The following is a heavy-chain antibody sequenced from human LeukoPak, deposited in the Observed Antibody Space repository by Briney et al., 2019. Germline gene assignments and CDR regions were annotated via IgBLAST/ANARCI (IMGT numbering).Heavy chain of an antibody. Sequence: GGSLRLSCAASGFTFSSYGMHWVRQAPGKGLEWVAVIWYGGSNKYYADSVKGRFTISRDNSKNSLYLQMTSLRAEDTAVYYCALSIVGAKYAFDIWGQGTMVTVSS. CDR1: GFTFSSYG. J-gene: IGHJ3*02. D-gene: IGHD1-26*01. CDR2: IWYGGSNK. V-gene: IGHV3-33*08. CDR3: ALSIVGAKYAFDI.